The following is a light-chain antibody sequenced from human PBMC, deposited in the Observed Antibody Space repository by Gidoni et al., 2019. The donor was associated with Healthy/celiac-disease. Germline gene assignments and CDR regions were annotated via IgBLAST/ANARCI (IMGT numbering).Light chain of an antibody. V-gene: IGKV3-11*01. J-gene: IGKJ4*01. CDR1: QSVSSY. CDR2: DAS. Sequence: EIVVTQSPATLSLSTGERATLSCRASQSVSSYVAWYQQKPGQAPRLLIYDASNRATGIPARFSGSGSGTDFTLTISSLEPEDFAVYYCQQRSNWPLLTFGGGTKVEIK. CDR3: QQRSNWPLLT.